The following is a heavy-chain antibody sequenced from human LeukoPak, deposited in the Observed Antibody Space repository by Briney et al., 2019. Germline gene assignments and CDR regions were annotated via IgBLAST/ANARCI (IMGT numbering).Heavy chain of an antibody. CDR3: AREMVLVATIVFDY. Sequence: GGSLRLSCAASGFTFSSNSMNWVRQAPGKGLEWVSYISSTSSTIYYADSVKGRFTISRDNAKNSLYLRMNSLRDEDTAVYYCAREMVLVATIVFDYWGQGTLVTVSS. V-gene: IGHV3-48*02. CDR2: ISSTSSTI. CDR1: GFTFSSNS. J-gene: IGHJ4*02. D-gene: IGHD5-12*01.